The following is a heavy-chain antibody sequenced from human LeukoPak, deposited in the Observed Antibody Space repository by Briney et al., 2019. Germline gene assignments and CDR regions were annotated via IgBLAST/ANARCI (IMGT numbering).Heavy chain of an antibody. J-gene: IGHJ4*02. CDR3: ARAPRWYYFDY. D-gene: IGHD2-15*01. CDR2: IYTSGST. CDR1: GGSISSGSYY. Sequence: SQTLSLTXTVSGGSISSGSYYWSWIRQPAGKELEWIGRIYTSGSTNYNPSLKSRVTISVDTSKNQFSLKLSSVTAADTAVYYCARAPRWYYFDYWGQGTLVTVSS. V-gene: IGHV4-61*02.